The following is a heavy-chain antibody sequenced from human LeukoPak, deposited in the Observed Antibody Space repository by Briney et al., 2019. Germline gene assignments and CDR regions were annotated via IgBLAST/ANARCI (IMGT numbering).Heavy chain of an antibody. Sequence: SKTLSLTCTVSGDSISSSNYYWGWIRQPPGKGLEWIASIYYSGSTYYNPSLKSRVTISVDMSKNQFSLRLSSVTAADTAVYYCARGVADRGVPHNWFDPWGQGTLVTVSS. D-gene: IGHD3-10*01. CDR2: IYYSGST. CDR1: GDSISSSNYY. V-gene: IGHV4-39*01. CDR3: ARGVADRGVPHNWFDP. J-gene: IGHJ5*02.